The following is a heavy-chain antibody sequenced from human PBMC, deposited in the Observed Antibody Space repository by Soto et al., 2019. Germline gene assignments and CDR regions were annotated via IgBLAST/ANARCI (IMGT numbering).Heavy chain of an antibody. CDR3: ARRVSASGLKWFDP. D-gene: IGHD2-15*01. V-gene: IGHV4-59*12. CDR2: IHYSGSA. J-gene: IGHJ5*02. CDR1: GSSIIGYY. Sequence: SETLSLTCTFSGSSIIGYYWTWIRQSPERGLEWIGYIHYSGSANYNPSLNSRLTMSVDRSKSQFSMKLASVTAADTAVYYCARRVSASGLKWFDPWGQGTLVTVSS.